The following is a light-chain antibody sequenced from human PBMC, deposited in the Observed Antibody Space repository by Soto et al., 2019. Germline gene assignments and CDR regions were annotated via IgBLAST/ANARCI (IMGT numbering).Light chain of an antibody. J-gene: IGKJ1*01. CDR3: QQYNSYSRT. Sequence: IQRTQSPSSLSSSVGDRVTITCRASQGIGNDLGWYQQKPGKAPKLLFFAASGLQSGVPSRFSGSGSGTDFTLTISSLQPDDFATYYCQQYNSYSRTFGQGTKVDIK. CDR2: AAS. V-gene: IGKV1-6*01. CDR1: QGIGND.